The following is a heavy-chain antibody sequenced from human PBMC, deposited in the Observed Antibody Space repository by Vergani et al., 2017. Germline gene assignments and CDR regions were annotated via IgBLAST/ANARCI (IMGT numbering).Heavy chain of an antibody. Sequence: VQLVESGGGLVKPGGSLRLSCAASGFTVSSNYMSWVRQAPGKGLEWVSVIYSGGSTYYADSVKGRFTISRDNSTNTLYLQMNSLRAEDTAVYYCARKVDFWSGYSRGWYFDLWGRGTLVTVSS. D-gene: IGHD3-3*01. CDR1: GFTVSSNY. J-gene: IGHJ2*01. V-gene: IGHV3-53*01. CDR2: IYSGGST. CDR3: ARKVDFWSGYSRGWYFDL.